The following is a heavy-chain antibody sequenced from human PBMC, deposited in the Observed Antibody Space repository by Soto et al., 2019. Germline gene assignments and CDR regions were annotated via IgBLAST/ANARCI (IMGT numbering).Heavy chain of an antibody. Sequence: PGGSLRLSCAASGFIFSKYAMVWVRQAPGKGLEWVAGITSSGARTYYADSVKGRFTVSRDNSKDTLYLEMDSLTVADTAVYYCARDLTTMIVVAPFDYWGQGTLVTVSS. CDR2: ITSSGART. V-gene: IGHV3-23*01. J-gene: IGHJ4*02. CDR3: ARDLTTMIVVAPFDY. CDR1: GFIFSKYA. D-gene: IGHD3-22*01.